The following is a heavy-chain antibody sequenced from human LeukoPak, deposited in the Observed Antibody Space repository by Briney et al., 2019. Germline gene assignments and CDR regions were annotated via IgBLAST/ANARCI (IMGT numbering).Heavy chain of an antibody. D-gene: IGHD4-17*01. CDR2: IKQDGGEK. V-gene: IGHV3-7*01. Sequence: PGGSLRLSCAASGFTFSNYWMNWVRQAPGKGLEWVANIKQDGGEKSYVDSVKGRFTISRDNAKNSLHLQMNSLRAEDTAVYYCARNRPHPYSHGDYDTLDYWGQGTLVTVSS. CDR1: GFTFSNYW. J-gene: IGHJ4*02. CDR3: ARNRPHPYSHGDYDTLDY.